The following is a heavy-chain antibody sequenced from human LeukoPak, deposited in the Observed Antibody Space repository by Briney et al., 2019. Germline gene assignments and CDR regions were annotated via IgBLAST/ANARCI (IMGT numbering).Heavy chain of an antibody. CDR1: GLTFSGYA. CDR2: ISYNGFNK. V-gene: IGHV3-30*04. CDR3: ARETYYYDSSGYYLGY. D-gene: IGHD3-22*01. Sequence: GGSLRLSCAASGLTFSGYAVHWVRQAPGKGLDWVAVISYNGFNKYYADSVKGRFTISRDNSKNTLHLQMNSLRAQDTAVYYCARETYYYDSSGYYLGYWGQGILVTVSS. J-gene: IGHJ4*02.